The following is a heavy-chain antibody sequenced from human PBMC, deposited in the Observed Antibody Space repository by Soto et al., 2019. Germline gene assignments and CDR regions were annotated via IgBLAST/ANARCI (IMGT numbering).Heavy chain of an antibody. V-gene: IGHV1-3*01. J-gene: IGHJ1*01. Sequence: QVQLVQSGAEVKKPGASVKVSCKASGYTFTSYAMHWVRQAPGQRLEWMGWINAGNGNTKYSQKFQGRVTITRDTSASTAYMELSSLRSEDTAVYYCARVGLVRRYFQHWGQGTLVTVSS. CDR3: ARVGLVRRYFQH. CDR2: INAGNGNT. CDR1: GYTFTSYA. D-gene: IGHD6-19*01.